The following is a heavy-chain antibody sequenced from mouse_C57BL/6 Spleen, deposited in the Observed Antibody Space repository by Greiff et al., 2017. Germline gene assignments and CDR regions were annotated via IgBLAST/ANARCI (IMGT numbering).Heavy chain of an antibody. CDR3: ATADSSLFAY. J-gene: IGHJ3*01. Sequence: QVHVKQPGAELVMPGASVKLSCKASGYTFTSYWMHWVKQRPGQGLEWIGEIDPSDSYTNYNQKFKGKSTLTVDKSSSTAYMQLSSLTSEDSAVYYCATADSSLFAYWGQGTLVTVSA. V-gene: IGHV1-69*01. CDR2: IDPSDSYT. D-gene: IGHD1-1*01. CDR1: GYTFTSYW.